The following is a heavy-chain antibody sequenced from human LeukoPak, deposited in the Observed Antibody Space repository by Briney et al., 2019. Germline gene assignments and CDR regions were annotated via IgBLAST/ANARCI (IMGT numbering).Heavy chain of an antibody. CDR2: ISWHSGII. Sequence: PGGSLRLSCAAPGFAFDDYAMHWVRQAPGKGLEWVSSISWHSGIIVYADSVQGRFTVSRDNAKNSLYLQMSSLRAEDTAFYYRAKDRRSTSSSYEYWGQGTLVTVSS. J-gene: IGHJ4*02. CDR1: GFAFDDYA. D-gene: IGHD2-2*01. CDR3: AKDRRSTSSSYEY. V-gene: IGHV3-9*01.